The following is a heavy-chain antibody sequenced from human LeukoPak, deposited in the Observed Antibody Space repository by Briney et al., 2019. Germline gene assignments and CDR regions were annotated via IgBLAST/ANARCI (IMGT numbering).Heavy chain of an antibody. D-gene: IGHD7-27*01. CDR2: IHYTGAT. V-gene: IGHV4-34*01. CDR3: ARGVLGPYYFDL. J-gene: IGHJ2*01. CDR1: GGTFRGYY. Sequence: AETLSLTCAVYGGTFRGYYWSWIRQPPGKGLEWIGEIHYTGATNYKPSLKSRVTISGDRSKTQVSLRVSSVTAADTAVYYCARGVLGPYYFDLWGRSALVTVSS.